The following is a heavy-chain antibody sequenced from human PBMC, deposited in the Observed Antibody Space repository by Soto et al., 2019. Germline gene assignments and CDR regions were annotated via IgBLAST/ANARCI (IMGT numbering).Heavy chain of an antibody. D-gene: IGHD3-22*01. CDR2: ISYSGRT. CDR1: GRSVSSVDYY. J-gene: IGHJ6*02. Sequence: SETLSLTCTVSGRSVSSVDYYWSWIRQHPGKGLEWIGYISYSGRTYYNSSLKSRVTMSVDTSKNQFSLKLSSVTAADTAVYYCTSSYYDSSPYYYYGMDVWGRGTTVTVSS. CDR3: TSSYYDSSPYYYYGMDV. V-gene: IGHV4-31*03.